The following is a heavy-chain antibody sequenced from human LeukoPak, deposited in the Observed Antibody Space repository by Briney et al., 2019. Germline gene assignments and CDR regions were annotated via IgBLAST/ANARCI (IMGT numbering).Heavy chain of an antibody. J-gene: IGHJ4*02. V-gene: IGHV1-18*01. CDR2: ISAYKGNT. CDR3: ARSPKEGFGVVMPFDY. Sequence: GSSVKVSCKASGGTFSSYAISWVRQAPGQGLEWMGWISAYKGNTNYAQKLQGRVTMTTDTSTRTAYMEMRSLRSDDTAVYYCARSPKEGFGVVMPFDYWGQGTLVTVSS. CDR1: GGTFSSYA. D-gene: IGHD3-3*01.